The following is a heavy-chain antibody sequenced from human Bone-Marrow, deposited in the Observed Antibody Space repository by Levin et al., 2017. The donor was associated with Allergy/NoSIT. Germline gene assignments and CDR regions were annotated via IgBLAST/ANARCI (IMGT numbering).Heavy chain of an antibody. CDR3: AKSSGWYVVLLDY. J-gene: IGHJ4*02. CDR1: GFTFSSYG. Sequence: GESLKISCAASGFTFSSYGMHWVRQAPGKGLEWVAVISYDGSNKYYADSVKGRFTISRDNSKNTLYLQMNSLRAEDTAVYYCAKSSGWYVVLLDYWGQGTLVTVSS. D-gene: IGHD6-19*01. V-gene: IGHV3-30*18. CDR2: ISYDGSNK.